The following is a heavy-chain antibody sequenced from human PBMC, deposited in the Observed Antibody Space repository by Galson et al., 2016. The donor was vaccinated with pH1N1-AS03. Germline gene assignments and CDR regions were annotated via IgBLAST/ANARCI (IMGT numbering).Heavy chain of an antibody. V-gene: IGHV4/OR15-8*02. D-gene: IGHD1-14*01. Sequence: ETLSLTCSVSGSSIDNRDWWNWVRQPPGKGLEWIAEIHHSGNIYRSPSRARRVTVSMDRYKNQVSLTLSFVTAADTALYYCVRDRQYNKSWAFDIWGQGILVTVSS. CDR1: GSSIDNRDW. CDR2: IHHSGNI. CDR3: VRDRQYNKSWAFDI. J-gene: IGHJ4*02.